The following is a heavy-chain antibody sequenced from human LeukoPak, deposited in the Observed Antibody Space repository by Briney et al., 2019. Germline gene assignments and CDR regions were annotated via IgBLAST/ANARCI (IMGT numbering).Heavy chain of an antibody. CDR2: ITSSSSTM. CDR1: GFTFSSYS. V-gene: IGHV3-48*01. Sequence: GGSLRPSCAASGFTFSSYSMNWVRQAPGKGLEWVSHITSSSSTMYYADSVKGRFTISRDNAKNSLYLQMNSLGAEDTAVYYCARGIDAWGRGTLVTVSS. J-gene: IGHJ5*02. CDR3: ARGIDA. D-gene: IGHD2-15*01.